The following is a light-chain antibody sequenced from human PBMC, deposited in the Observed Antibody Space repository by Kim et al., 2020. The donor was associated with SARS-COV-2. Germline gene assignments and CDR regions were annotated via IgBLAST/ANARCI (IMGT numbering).Light chain of an antibody. CDR3: TSRDSSGDHVV. Sequence: ALGQTVRLTCQGDSLKNYYATWYQQRPGQAPLLALYGKSNRPSGIPDRFSGSASGNTASLTITGAQAEDEADYYCTSRDSSGDHVVFGGGTKVTVL. J-gene: IGLJ2*01. CDR1: SLKNYY. CDR2: GKS. V-gene: IGLV3-19*01.